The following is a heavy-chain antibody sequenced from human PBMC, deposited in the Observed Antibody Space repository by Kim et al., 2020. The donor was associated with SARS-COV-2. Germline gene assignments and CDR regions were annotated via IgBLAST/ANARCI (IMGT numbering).Heavy chain of an antibody. CDR3: ARGDYYDSSGIFADAFDI. Sequence: GGSLRLSCAASGFTFSNYWMSWVRQAPGKGLEWVANIKPDGSEKFYIDSVKGRFTMSRDNAKNSLYLQMNGLRAEDTAVYYCARGDYYDSSGIFADAFDIWGQGTTVTVS. CDR1: GFTFSNYW. V-gene: IGHV3-7*03. D-gene: IGHD3-22*01. CDR2: IKPDGSEK. J-gene: IGHJ3*02.